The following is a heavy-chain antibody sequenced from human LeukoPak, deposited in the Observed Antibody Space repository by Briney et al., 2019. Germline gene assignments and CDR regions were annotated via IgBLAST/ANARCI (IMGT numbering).Heavy chain of an antibody. CDR2: IFCSGCSP. V-gene: IGHV3-23*01. CDR1: GFNVSSHQ. CDR3: GKTTVGYSSGQKPAWPVDY. D-gene: IGHD5-18*01. Sequence: GFLRLSCAASGFNVSSHQLSLVRQAPGKGIELGAGIFCSGCSPHYADPVKGRFTISRDNSRNTVYLQINSLRAEDTAVYYCGKTTVGYSSGQKPAWPVDYWGQGTLVTVSS. J-gene: IGHJ4*02.